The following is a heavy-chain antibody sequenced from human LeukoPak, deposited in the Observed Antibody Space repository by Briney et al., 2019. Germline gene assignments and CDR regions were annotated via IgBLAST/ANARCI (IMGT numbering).Heavy chain of an antibody. D-gene: IGHD2-21*02. Sequence: ASVKVSCKASGYTFTSYGISWVRQAPGQGLEWMGRISAYNGNTNYAQKLQGRVTLTTDTSMSTAYMELRSLRSDDTAVYYCARDRRNCGRDCYPFDYWGQGTLVTVSS. CDR1: GYTFTSYG. V-gene: IGHV1-18*01. J-gene: IGHJ4*02. CDR2: ISAYNGNT. CDR3: ARDRRNCGRDCYPFDY.